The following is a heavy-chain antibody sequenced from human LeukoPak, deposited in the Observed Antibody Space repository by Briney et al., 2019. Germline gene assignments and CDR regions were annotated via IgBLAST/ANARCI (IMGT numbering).Heavy chain of an antibody. CDR3: ARGPNSNWSGLDL. D-gene: IGHD6-6*01. CDR1: GFSFSGHW. J-gene: IGHJ5*02. Sequence: GGSLRLSCTASGFSFSGHWMHWARHLPGKGLVWLSRISPTGSTTSYADSVKGRFTVSRENAKNTLYLQVNNLRAEDTAVYYCARGPNSNWSGLDLWGQGTLLTVSS. CDR2: ISPTGSTT. V-gene: IGHV3-74*01.